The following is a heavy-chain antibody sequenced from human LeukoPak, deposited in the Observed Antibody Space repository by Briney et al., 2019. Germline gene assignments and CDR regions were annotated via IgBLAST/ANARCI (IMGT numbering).Heavy chain of an antibody. J-gene: IGHJ4*02. CDR2: INPNSGGT. CDR1: GNTFTDLS. V-gene: IGHV1-2*02. Sequence: ASVKVSCKVSGNTFTDLSMNWVRQAPGQGLEWMGWINPNSGGTNYAQKFQGRVTMTRDTSISTAYMELSRLRSDDTAMYYCAREGDYDGFDYWGQGTLVTVSS. CDR3: AREGDYDGFDY. D-gene: IGHD4-23*01.